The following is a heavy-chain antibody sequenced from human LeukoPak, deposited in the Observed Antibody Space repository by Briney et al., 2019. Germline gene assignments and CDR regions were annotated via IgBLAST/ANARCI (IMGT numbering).Heavy chain of an antibody. CDR2: ISSSGRTM. CDR3: ARESGLTMVRGTFDY. J-gene: IGHJ4*02. Sequence: PGGSLRLSCAASGFTFSDHYMNWVRQAPGKGLEWVSYISSSGRTMYYADSVKGRFTFSRDNAKNSLYLQMNSLRAEDTAVYYCARESGLTMVRGTFDYWGQGTLVTVSS. V-gene: IGHV3-11*04. CDR1: GFTFSDHY. D-gene: IGHD3-10*01.